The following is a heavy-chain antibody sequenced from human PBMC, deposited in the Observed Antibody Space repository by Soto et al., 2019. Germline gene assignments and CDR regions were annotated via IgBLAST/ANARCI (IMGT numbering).Heavy chain of an antibody. D-gene: IGHD6-19*01. Sequence: SETLSLTCTVSGGSISSSSYYWGWIRQPPGKGLEWIGAIYYSGSTYYNPSLKSRVTISVDTSKNQFSLKLSSVTAADTAVYYCARRGSGGIAVAGTSFDYWGQGTLVTVSS. CDR3: ARRGSGGIAVAGTSFDY. V-gene: IGHV4-39*01. J-gene: IGHJ4*02. CDR2: IYYSGST. CDR1: GGSISSSSYY.